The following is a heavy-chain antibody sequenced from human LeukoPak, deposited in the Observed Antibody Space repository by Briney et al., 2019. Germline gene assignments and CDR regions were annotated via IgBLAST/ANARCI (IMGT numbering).Heavy chain of an antibody. V-gene: IGHV4-31*03. CDR2: IYYSGST. J-gene: IGHJ4*02. D-gene: IGHD3-10*01. CDR3: ARVAMVRGVIMEYYFDY. CDR1: GGSISSGGYY. Sequence: SQTLSLTCTVSGGSISSGGYYWSWIRQHPGKGLERIEYIYYSGSTYYNPSLKSRVTISVDTSKNQFSLKLSSVTAADTAVYYCARVAMVRGVIMEYYFDYWGQGTLVTVSS.